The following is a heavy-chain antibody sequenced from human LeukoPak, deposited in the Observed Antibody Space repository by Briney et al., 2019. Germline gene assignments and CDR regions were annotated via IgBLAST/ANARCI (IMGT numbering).Heavy chain of an antibody. V-gene: IGHV1-2*04. J-gene: IGHJ4*02. CDR2: INPNSGGT. CDR3: ARDGGYCSGGSCYQGYYFDY. D-gene: IGHD2-15*01. Sequence: ASVKVSCKASGHTFTAYYMHWVRQAPGQGLEWIGCINPNSGGTNYAQKFQGWVTMTRDTSISTAYMELSRLRSDDTAVYYCARDGGYCSGGSCYQGYYFDYWGQGTLVTVSS. CDR1: GHTFTAYY.